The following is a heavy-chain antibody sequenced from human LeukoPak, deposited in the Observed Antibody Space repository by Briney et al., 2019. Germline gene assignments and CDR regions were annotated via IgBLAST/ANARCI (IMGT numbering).Heavy chain of an antibody. J-gene: IGHJ6*02. CDR1: GGTFSSYA. Sequence: ASVKVSCKASGGTFSSYAISWVRQAPGQGLEWMGGIIPIFGTANYAQKFQGRVTITADESTSTAYMELSSLRSEDTAVYYCARIIRWLKHHYYYYGMDVWGQGTTVTVSS. CDR2: IIPIFGTA. D-gene: IGHD4-23*01. CDR3: ARIIRWLKHHYYYYGMDV. V-gene: IGHV1-69*13.